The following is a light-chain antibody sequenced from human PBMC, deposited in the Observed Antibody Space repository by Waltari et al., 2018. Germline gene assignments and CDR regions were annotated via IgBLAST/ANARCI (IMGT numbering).Light chain of an antibody. CDR3: QTGGHGTWV. Sequence: QLVLTQSPSASASLGASVKPTCTLSSGHSTNIIAWPQQQPEKGPRFLMNVKSDGIHTKGVGIPDRFSGSSSGAERSLTISSLQSEVEADYYCQTGGHGTWVFGGGTRLTVL. CDR2: VKSDGIH. V-gene: IGLV4-69*01. J-gene: IGLJ3*02. CDR1: SGHSTNI.